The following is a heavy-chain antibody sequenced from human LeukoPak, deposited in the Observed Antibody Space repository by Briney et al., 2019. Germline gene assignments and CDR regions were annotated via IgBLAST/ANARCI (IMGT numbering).Heavy chain of an antibody. V-gene: IGHV3-21*01. D-gene: IGHD6-19*01. J-gene: IGHJ3*02. CDR1: GFTVSSNY. CDR3: AGLPVAGRGDAFDI. CDR2: ISSSSSYI. Sequence: GGSLRLSCAASGFTVSSNYMSWVRQAPGKGLEWVSSISSSSSYIYYADSVKGRFTISRDNAKNSLYLQMNSLRAEDTAVYYCAGLPVAGRGDAFDIWGQGTMVTVSS.